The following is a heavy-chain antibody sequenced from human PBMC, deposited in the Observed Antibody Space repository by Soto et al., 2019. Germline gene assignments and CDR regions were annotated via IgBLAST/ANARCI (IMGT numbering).Heavy chain of an antibody. Sequence: WESLKISCKGSGYSFTSYWISWVRQMPGKGLEWMGRIDPSDSYTNYSPSFQGHVTISADKSISTAYLQWSSLKASDTAMYYCARPVYYDSSGYGMDVWGQGATVTVSS. CDR3: ARPVYYDSSGYGMDV. CDR1: GYSFTSYW. V-gene: IGHV5-10-1*01. CDR2: IDPSDSYT. J-gene: IGHJ6*02. D-gene: IGHD3-22*01.